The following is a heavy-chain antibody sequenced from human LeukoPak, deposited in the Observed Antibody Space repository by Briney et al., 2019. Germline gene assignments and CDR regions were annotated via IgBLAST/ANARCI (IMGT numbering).Heavy chain of an antibody. CDR2: IYYSGST. Sequence: PSETLSLTCTVSGDSISSYYWSWIRQPPGKGLEWIGYIYYSGSTNYNPPLKSRVTISVDTSKNQFSLKLSSVTAADTAVYYCARDRGYNWNYGGFYFDYWGQGTLVTVSS. D-gene: IGHD1-7*01. J-gene: IGHJ4*02. CDR3: ARDRGYNWNYGGFYFDY. V-gene: IGHV4-59*01. CDR1: GDSISSYY.